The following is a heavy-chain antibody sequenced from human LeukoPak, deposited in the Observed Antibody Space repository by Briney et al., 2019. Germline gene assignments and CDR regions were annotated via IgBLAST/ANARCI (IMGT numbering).Heavy chain of an antibody. Sequence: ASVKVACKASGYTFTGYYMHWVRQAPGQGLEWMGWINPNSGGTNYAQKFQGRVTMTGDTSISTAYMELSRLRSDDTAVYYCARGQAAAGLLPFDYWGQGTLVTVSS. CDR3: ARGQAAAGLLPFDY. CDR2: INPNSGGT. V-gene: IGHV1-2*02. D-gene: IGHD6-13*01. J-gene: IGHJ4*02. CDR1: GYTFTGYY.